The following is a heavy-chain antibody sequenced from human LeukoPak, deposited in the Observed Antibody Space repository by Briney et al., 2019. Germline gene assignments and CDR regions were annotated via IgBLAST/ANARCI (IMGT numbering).Heavy chain of an antibody. V-gene: IGHV3-23*01. Sequence: GGSLRLSCVASGFAFDDFAMTWVRQAPGKGLEWVSTITTSDGNTYYADSVKGRFTVSRDNSKNTLFLQMNSLRAEDTAVYYCAKDGGLWVSAHWGDSWGRGTLVTVSS. D-gene: IGHD7-27*01. J-gene: IGHJ4*02. CDR1: GFAFDDFA. CDR3: AKDGGLWVSAHWGDS. CDR2: ITTSDGNT.